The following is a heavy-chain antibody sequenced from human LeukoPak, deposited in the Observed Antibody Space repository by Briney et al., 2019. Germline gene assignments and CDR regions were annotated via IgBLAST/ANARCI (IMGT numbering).Heavy chain of an antibody. CDR1: GGTFSSYA. Sequence: ASVEVSCKASGGTFSSYAISWVRQAPGQGLEWMGRIIPILGIANYAQKFQGRVTITADKSTSTAYMELSSLRSEDTAVYYCAGSIAVAENFDYWGQGTLVTVSS. D-gene: IGHD6-19*01. V-gene: IGHV1-69*04. J-gene: IGHJ4*02. CDR3: AGSIAVAENFDY. CDR2: IIPILGIA.